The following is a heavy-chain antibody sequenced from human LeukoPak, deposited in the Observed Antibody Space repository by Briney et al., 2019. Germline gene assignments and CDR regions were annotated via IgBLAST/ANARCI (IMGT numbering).Heavy chain of an antibody. CDR2: INHSGST. CDR3: ARGLVPLGY. J-gene: IGHJ4*02. Sequence: PSETLSLTCAVYGGSFSGYYWSWIRQPPGKGLEWVGEINHSGSTNYNPSLKSRVTISVDTSKNQFSLKLSSVTAADTAVYYCARGLVPLGYWGQGTLVTVSS. CDR1: GGSFSGYY. V-gene: IGHV4-34*01. D-gene: IGHD3-3*02.